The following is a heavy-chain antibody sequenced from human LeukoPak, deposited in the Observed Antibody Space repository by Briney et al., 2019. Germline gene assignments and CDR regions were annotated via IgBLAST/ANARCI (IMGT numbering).Heavy chain of an antibody. V-gene: IGHV3-7*01. Sequence: GGSLRLSCPASGFTFSSHWMSWVRQAPLKGLEWVANIKQDGSDKYYVDSVKGRFTISKDNAKNSLYLQMNSLRADDTAVYYCARYGCTGGRCFDYWGQGTLVTVSS. D-gene: IGHD2-8*02. CDR1: GFTFSSHW. CDR3: ARYGCTGGRCFDY. J-gene: IGHJ4*02. CDR2: IKQDGSDK.